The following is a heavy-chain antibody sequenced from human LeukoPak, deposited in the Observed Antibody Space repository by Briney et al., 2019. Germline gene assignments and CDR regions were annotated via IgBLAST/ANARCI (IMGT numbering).Heavy chain of an antibody. J-gene: IGHJ4*02. CDR1: GYTFTSYG. CDR2: ISAYNNNT. CDR3: ARGVYPLGYCSSISCYTEDY. Sequence: ASVKVSCKASGYTFTSYGISWVRQAPGQGLEWMGWISAYNNNTNYAQKLQGRVTMTTDTSTSTAYMELRSLRSDDTAVYYCARGVYPLGYCSSISCYTEDYWGQGTLVTVSS. D-gene: IGHD2-2*02. V-gene: IGHV1-18*01.